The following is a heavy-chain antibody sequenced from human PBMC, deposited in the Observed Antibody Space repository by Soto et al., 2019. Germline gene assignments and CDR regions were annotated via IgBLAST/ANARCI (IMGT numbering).Heavy chain of an antibody. V-gene: IGHV4-34*01. CDR2: INHSGST. J-gene: IGHJ6*02. CDR3: ARSGTTLGYYYGMDV. D-gene: IGHD1-1*01. Sequence: SETLSLTCAVYGGSFSGYYWSWIRQPPGKGLEWIGEINHSGSTNYNPSLKSRVTISVDTSKNQFSPKLSSVTAADTAVYYCARSGTTLGYYYGMDVWGQGTTVTVSS. CDR1: GGSFSGYY.